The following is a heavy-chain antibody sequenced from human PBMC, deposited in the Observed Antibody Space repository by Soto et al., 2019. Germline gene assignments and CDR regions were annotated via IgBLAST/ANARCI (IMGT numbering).Heavy chain of an antibody. V-gene: IGHV3-23*01. CDR1: GFIFSSFA. CDR3: AKKKLLAVLAASKDDAFHI. Sequence: PGGSLRLSCAASGFIFSSFAMNWVRQAPGKGLEWVSAISGSGGSTYYADSVKGRFTISRDNSKNTLFLQMNSLRAEDTAINYCAKKKLLAVLAASKDDAFHIRGQGTKGTVSS. J-gene: IGHJ3*02. D-gene: IGHD2-21*02. CDR2: ISGSGGST.